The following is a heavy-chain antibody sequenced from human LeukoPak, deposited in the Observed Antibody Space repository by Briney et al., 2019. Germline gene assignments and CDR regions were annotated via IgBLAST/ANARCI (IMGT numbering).Heavy chain of an antibody. J-gene: IGHJ4*02. V-gene: IGHV3-74*01. CDR3: ARDSSSGYYFFDY. Sequence: GGSLRLSCAASGFTFSSYWMPWVRQAPGKGLVWVSRINSDGSSTSYADSVKGRFTISRDNAKNTLYLQMNSLRAEDTAVYYCARDSSSGYYFFDYWGQGTLVTVSS. D-gene: IGHD3-22*01. CDR2: INSDGSST. CDR1: GFTFSSYW.